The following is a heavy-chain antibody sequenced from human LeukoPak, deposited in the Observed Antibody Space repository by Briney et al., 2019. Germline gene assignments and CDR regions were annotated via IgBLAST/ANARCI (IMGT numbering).Heavy chain of an antibody. D-gene: IGHD1-20*01. Sequence: PSETLSLTCTVSGGSISSSSYYWGWIRQPPGKGLEWIGSIYYSGSTYYNPSLTSRVTMSVDTSKNQFSLKLNSVTAADTAVYYCARVRYNWNRDFDYWGQGTLVTVSS. J-gene: IGHJ4*02. V-gene: IGHV4-39*07. CDR3: ARVRYNWNRDFDY. CDR2: IYYSGST. CDR1: GGSISSSSYY.